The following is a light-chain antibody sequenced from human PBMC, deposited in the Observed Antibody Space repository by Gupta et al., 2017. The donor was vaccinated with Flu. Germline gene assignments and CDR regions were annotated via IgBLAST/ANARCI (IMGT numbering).Light chain of an antibody. CDR2: DGN. CDR3: CSYAGRVI. Sequence: QSALTQPASVSGSPGQSITISCTEINSDLGTYNLVSWYQQHPDKDPKLMIYDGNKRPTGVSSGFSGSKSGNTASLTLSGLQSEDEADYYCCSYAGRVILGGGTNLTVL. J-gene: IGLJ2*01. CDR1: NSDLGTYNL. V-gene: IGLV2-23*01.